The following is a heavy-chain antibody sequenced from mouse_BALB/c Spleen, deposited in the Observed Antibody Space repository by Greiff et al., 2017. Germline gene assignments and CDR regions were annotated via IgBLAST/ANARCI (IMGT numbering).Heavy chain of an antibody. CDR1: GYTFTSYW. CDR3: AREDDGYYD. Sequence: QVQLQQSGAELAKPGASVKMSCKASGYTFTSYWMHWVKQRPGQGLEWIGYINPSTGYTEYNQKFKDKATLTADKSSSTAYMQLSSLTSEDSAVYYCAREDDGYYDWGQGTTLTVSS. D-gene: IGHD2-3*01. CDR2: INPSTGYT. J-gene: IGHJ2*01. V-gene: IGHV1-7*01.